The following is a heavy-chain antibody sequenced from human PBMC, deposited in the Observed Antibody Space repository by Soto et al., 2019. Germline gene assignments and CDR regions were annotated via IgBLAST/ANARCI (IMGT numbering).Heavy chain of an antibody. CDR3: ARQSPTPGYYYFSYGMDV. J-gene: IGHJ6*02. V-gene: IGHV5-51*01. CDR1: GYIFTLYW. D-gene: IGHD4-17*01. Sequence: GESLKISCKASGYIFTLYWIGWVRQMPGKGLEWMGIIYPGDSDTRYSPSFQGQVTISADKSISTAPLQWSSLKASDTAVYYCARQSPTPGYYYFSYGMDVWGQGTMVTVSS. CDR2: IYPGDSDT.